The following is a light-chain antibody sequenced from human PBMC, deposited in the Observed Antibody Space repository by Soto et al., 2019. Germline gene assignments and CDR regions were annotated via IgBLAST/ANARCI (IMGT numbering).Light chain of an antibody. CDR1: QSISVY. Sequence: DIQMTQSPSTLSASVGDRVTITCRASQSISVYLAWYQQRPREAPKLLLYGGSSLESGVPSRFSGSGCGTEFPLTISSLQPTDFATYYCHQYATSSPTFGQGTKLEI. V-gene: IGKV1-5*01. CDR3: HQYATSSPT. J-gene: IGKJ2*01. CDR2: GGS.